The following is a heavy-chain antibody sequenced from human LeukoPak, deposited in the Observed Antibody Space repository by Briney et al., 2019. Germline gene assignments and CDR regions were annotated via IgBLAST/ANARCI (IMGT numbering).Heavy chain of an antibody. D-gene: IGHD3-10*01. CDR1: GYTFTGYY. Sequence: ASVKVSCKASGYTFTGYYMHWVRQAPGQGLEWMGWINPNSGGTNYAQKFQGRVTMTRDTSISTAYMELSRLRSDDTAVYYCARDRVRGVPEYYFDYWGQGTLVTVSS. CDR2: INPNSGGT. J-gene: IGHJ4*02. CDR3: ARDRVRGVPEYYFDY. V-gene: IGHV1-2*02.